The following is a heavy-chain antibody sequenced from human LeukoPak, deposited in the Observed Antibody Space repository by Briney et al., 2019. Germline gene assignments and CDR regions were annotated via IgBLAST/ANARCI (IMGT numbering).Heavy chain of an antibody. D-gene: IGHD3-22*01. CDR1: GYTLTELS. V-gene: IGHV1-69*13. J-gene: IGHJ4*02. Sequence: GASVKVSCKVSGYTLTELSMHWVRQAPGKGLEWMGGIIPIFGTANYAQKFQGRVTITADESTSTAYMELSSLRSEDTAVYYCARGLEVVATWGQGTLVTVSS. CDR2: IIPIFGTA. CDR3: ARGLEVVAT.